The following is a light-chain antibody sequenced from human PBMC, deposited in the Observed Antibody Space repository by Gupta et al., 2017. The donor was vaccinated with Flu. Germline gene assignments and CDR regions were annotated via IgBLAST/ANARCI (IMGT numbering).Light chain of an antibody. J-gene: IGLJ2*01. CDR1: SSNGADHK. CDR2: SNS. V-gene: IGLV1-44*01. Sequence: VITCSSTSSSNGADHKVYWYQQRPDTAPKLLIYSNSHRPSGIPDRFSGSKSGTTASLTITGLQSEDEADYYCTAYASGSSVVVVFGGGTKLTVL. CDR3: TAYASGSSVVVV.